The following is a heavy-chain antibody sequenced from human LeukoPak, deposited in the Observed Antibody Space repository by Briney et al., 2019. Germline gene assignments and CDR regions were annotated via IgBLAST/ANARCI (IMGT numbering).Heavy chain of an antibody. V-gene: IGHV3-30*03. J-gene: IGHJ5*02. CDR3: ARGPGGDYYGSGSYSWFDP. CDR1: GFTFSSYG. Sequence: GGSLRLSCAASGFTFSSYGMHWVRQAPGKGLEWVAVISYDGSNKYYADSVKGRFTISRDNSKNTLYLQMNSLRAEDTAVYYCARGPGGDYYGSGSYSWFDPWGQGTLVTVSS. CDR2: ISYDGSNK. D-gene: IGHD3-10*01.